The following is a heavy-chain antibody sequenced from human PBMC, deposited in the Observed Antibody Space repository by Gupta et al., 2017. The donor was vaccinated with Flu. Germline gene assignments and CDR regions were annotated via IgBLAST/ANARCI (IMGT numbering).Heavy chain of an antibody. D-gene: IGHD3-16*01. CDR2: IYYSGNT. CDR1: GASIDSGGYY. Sequence: QVQLQESGPGLVKPSQTLSLTCTVSGASIDSGGYYWGWIRQHPGKGLEWIGHIYYSGNTYYNPSLKSRVIISVDTSKNQFSLKLNSVTAADTAVYHCARVGPDMGLRWGGRRGFDPWGQGTLVTVSS. V-gene: IGHV4-31*03. CDR3: ARVGPDMGLRWGGRRGFDP. J-gene: IGHJ5*02.